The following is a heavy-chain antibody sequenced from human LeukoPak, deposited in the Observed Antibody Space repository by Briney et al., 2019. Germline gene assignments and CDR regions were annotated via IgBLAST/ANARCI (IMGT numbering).Heavy chain of an antibody. CDR2: INSDGSST. D-gene: IGHD3-10*01. CDR3: ARGARGSGTASDY. Sequence: GGSLRLSCAASGFTFSSYWMHWVRHAPGKGLVWVSRINSDGSSTNYADSVKGRFTISRDNAKNTLYLQMNSLRAEDTAVYYCARGARGSGTASDYWGQGTLVTVSS. V-gene: IGHV3-74*01. CDR1: GFTFSSYW. J-gene: IGHJ4*02.